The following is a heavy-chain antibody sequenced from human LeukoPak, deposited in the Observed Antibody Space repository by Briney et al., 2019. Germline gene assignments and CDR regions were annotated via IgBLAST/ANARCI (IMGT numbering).Heavy chain of an antibody. Sequence: GRFLRLSCAASGFTFSSYAMHWVRQAPGKGLEWVAVISYDGSNKYYADSVKGRFTISRDNSKNTLYLQMNSLRAEDTAVYYCARGQNNFIVGATLDYWGQGTLVTVSS. D-gene: IGHD1-26*01. CDR1: GFTFSSYA. V-gene: IGHV3-30-3*01. CDR2: ISYDGSNK. J-gene: IGHJ4*02. CDR3: ARGQNNFIVGATLDY.